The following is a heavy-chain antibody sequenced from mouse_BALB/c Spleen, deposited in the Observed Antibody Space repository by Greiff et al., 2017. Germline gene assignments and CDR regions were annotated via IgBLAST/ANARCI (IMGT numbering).Heavy chain of an antibody. D-gene: IGHD1-2*01. V-gene: IGHV1-63*02. J-gene: IGHJ3*01. CDR2: IYPGGGYT. Sequence: VKLVESGAELVRPGTSVKMSCKAAGYTFTNYWIGWVKQRPGHGLEWIGDIYPGGGYTNYNEKFKGKATLTADTSSSTAYMQLSSLTSEDSAIYYCARGGGITTATTFAYWGQGTLVTVSA. CDR1: GYTFTNYW. CDR3: ARGGGITTATTFAY.